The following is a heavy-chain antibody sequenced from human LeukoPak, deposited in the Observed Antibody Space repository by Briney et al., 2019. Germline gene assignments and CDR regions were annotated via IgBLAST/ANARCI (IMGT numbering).Heavy chain of an antibody. CDR3: ARGLENYDILTGYYLEAFDI. V-gene: IGHV4-30-4*01. J-gene: IGHJ3*02. CDR2: IYYSGST. D-gene: IGHD3-9*01. CDR1: GDSISSGDYY. Sequence: PSQTLSLTCTVSGDSISSGDYYWSWIRQPPGKGLEWIGYIYYSGSTYYNPSLKSRVTISVDTSKNQFSLKLSSVTAADTAVYYCARGLENYDILTGYYLEAFDIWGQGTVVTVSS.